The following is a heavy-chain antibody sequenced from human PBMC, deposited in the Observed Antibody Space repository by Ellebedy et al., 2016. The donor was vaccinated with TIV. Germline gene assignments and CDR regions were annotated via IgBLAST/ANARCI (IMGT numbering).Heavy chain of an antibody. CDR2: MNPNSGDT. D-gene: IGHD4-17*01. V-gene: IGHV1-8*01. CDR3: AREGGRGYGEIDD. CDR1: GYTFTSYT. J-gene: IGHJ4*02. Sequence: AASVKVSCKSSGYTFTSYTIHWVRQASGQGLEWMGWMNPNSGDTGYSLKFQGRVTMTTNRSVSTAHMELLSLASDDTAMYYCAREGGRGYGEIDDWGQGTLVTVSS.